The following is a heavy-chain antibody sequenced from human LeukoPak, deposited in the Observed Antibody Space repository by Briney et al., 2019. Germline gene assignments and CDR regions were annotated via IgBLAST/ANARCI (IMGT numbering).Heavy chain of an antibody. CDR3: ARVEGRWELTFDY. V-gene: IGHV3-48*04. CDR1: GFTFSSYS. D-gene: IGHD1-26*01. Sequence: GGSLRLSCAASGFTFSSYSMNWVRQAPGKGLEWVSYISSSSSTIYYADSVKGRFTISRDNAKNSLYLQMNSLRVEDTAVYYCARVEGRWELTFDYWGQGTLVTVSS. J-gene: IGHJ4*02. CDR2: ISSSSSTI.